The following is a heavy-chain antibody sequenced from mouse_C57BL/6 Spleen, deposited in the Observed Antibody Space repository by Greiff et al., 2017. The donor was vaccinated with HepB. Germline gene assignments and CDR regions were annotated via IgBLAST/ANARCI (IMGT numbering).Heavy chain of an antibody. D-gene: IGHD1-1*01. CDR3: ARDPLYGSQD. CDR1: GYTFTSYW. J-gene: IGHJ3*01. Sequence: QVQLQQPGAELVRPGPSVKLSCKASGYTFTSYWMHWVKQRPGQGLEWIGVIDPSDSYTNYNQKFKGKATLTVDTSSSTAYMQLSSLTSEDSAVYYCARDPLYGSQDWGQGTLVTVSA. CDR2: IDPSDSYT. V-gene: IGHV1-59*01.